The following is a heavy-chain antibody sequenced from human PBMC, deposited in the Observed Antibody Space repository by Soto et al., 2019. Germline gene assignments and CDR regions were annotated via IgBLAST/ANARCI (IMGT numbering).Heavy chain of an antibody. J-gene: IGHJ5*02. D-gene: IGHD6-6*01. V-gene: IGHV1-46*03. CDR2: INPSGGST. CDR3: AILSVVGSSDNWFDP. Sequence: ASVKVSCQASGYTITSYYMHWVRQAPGQGLEWMGIINPSGGSTSYAQKFQGRVTMTRDTSTSTVYMELSSLRSEDTAVYYCAILSVVGSSDNWFDPWGQGTLVTVSS. CDR1: GYTITSYY.